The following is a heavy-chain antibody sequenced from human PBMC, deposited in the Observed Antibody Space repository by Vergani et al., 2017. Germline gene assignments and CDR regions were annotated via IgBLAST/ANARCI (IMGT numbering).Heavy chain of an antibody. CDR2: IIPIFGTA. CDR1: GGTFSSYA. V-gene: IGHV1-69*12. Sequence: QVQLVQSGAEVKKPGSSVKVSCKASGGTFSSYAISWVRQAPGQGLEWMGGIIPIFGTATYAQKFQGRVTITADESTSTAYMELSSLRSEDTAVYYCARGIVVVAATPPYDSSGYYYYFDYWGQGTLVTVSS. J-gene: IGHJ4*02. D-gene: IGHD3-22*01. CDR3: ARGIVVVAATPPYDSSGYYYYFDY.